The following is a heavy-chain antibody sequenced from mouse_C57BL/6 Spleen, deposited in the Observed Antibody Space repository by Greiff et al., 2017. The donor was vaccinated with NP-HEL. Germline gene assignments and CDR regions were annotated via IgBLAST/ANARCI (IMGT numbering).Heavy chain of an antibody. D-gene: IGHD2-3*01. CDR2: IDPANGNT. CDR1: GFNITSTY. V-gene: IGHV14-3*01. J-gene: IGHJ2*01. CDR3: ARGDGDGYYFDY. Sequence: VQLKESVAELVRPGASVKLSCTASGFNITSTYMHWVKQRPEQGLEWIGRIDPANGNTKYAPKFQGKATITADTSSNTAYLQLSSLTSEDTAIYYCARGDGDGYYFDYWGQGTTLTVSS.